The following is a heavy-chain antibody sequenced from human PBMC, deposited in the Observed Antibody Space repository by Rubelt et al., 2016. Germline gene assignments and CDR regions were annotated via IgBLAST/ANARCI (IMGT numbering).Heavy chain of an antibody. D-gene: IGHD6-19*01. J-gene: IGHJ5*02. Sequence: RQPPGKGLEWVGSIYYSGSTYYNPSLKSRVTISVDTSKNQFSLKLSSVTAADTAVYYCASIAVAGDGLGHWGQGTLVTVSS. V-gene: IGHV4-39*01. CDR2: IYYSGST. CDR3: ASIAVAGDGLGH.